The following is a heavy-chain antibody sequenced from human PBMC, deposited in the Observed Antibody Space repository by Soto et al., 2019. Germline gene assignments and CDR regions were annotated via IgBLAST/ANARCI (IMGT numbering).Heavy chain of an antibody. CDR3: ARGGWNYAYYYYYGMDV. J-gene: IGHJ6*02. CDR2: ISSSSSTI. Sequence: GGSLRLSCAASGFTFSSYSMNWVRQAPGKGLEWVSYISSSSSTIYYADSVKGRFTISRDNAKNSLYLQMNSLRDEDTAVYYGARGGWNYAYYYYYGMDVWGQGTTVTVSS. V-gene: IGHV3-48*02. CDR1: GFTFSSYS. D-gene: IGHD1-7*01.